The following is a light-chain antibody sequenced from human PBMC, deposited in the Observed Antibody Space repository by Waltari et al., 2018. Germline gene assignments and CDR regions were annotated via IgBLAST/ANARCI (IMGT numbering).Light chain of an antibody. CDR1: SLNIGAGHD. CDR2: GNI. V-gene: IGLV1-40*01. CDR3: QSFDSSLTRYV. Sequence: QSELTQPPSVSGAPGQRVTISCPGSSLNIGAGHDVHWYKQLPGTAPKRLIYGNINRPSGVPDRFSGSKSGTSASLAITGLQAEDEADYYCQSFDSSLTRYVFGTGTKVTVL. J-gene: IGLJ1*01.